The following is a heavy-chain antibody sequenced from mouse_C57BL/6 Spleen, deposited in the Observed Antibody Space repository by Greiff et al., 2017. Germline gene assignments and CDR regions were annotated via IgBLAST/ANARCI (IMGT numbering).Heavy chain of an antibody. V-gene: IGHV1-69*01. CDR1: GYTFTSYW. CDR3: ARMVYYSNYDYAMDY. J-gene: IGHJ4*01. Sequence: QVQLQQPGAELVMPGASVKLSCKASGYTFTSYWMHWVKQRPGQGLEWIGEIDPSDSYTNYNQKFKGKSTLTVDKSSSTAYMQLSSMTSEDSAVYYCARMVYYSNYDYAMDYWGQGASVTVSS. D-gene: IGHD2-5*01. CDR2: IDPSDSYT.